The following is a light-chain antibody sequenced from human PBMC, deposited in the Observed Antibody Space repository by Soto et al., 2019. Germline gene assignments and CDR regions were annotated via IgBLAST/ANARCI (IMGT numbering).Light chain of an antibody. V-gene: IGKV1-17*01. Sequence: IQMTQSPSSLSASVGDRLSITCRASQVITNDLGWYQQKPGKAPKRLIYAASTLQSGVPSRFSGSGSGTEFTLTISSLEPEDFGTYYCQQSYKMPSFGQGTRLEIK. CDR3: QQSYKMPS. CDR2: AAS. CDR1: QVITND. J-gene: IGKJ5*01.